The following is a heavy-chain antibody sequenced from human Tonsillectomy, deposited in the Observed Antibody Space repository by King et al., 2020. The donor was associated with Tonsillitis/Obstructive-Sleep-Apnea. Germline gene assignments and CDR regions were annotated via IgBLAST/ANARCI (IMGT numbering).Heavy chain of an antibody. CDR3: ARGAYGSIPSCFAGYYYCSMAV. J-gene: IGHJ6*03. CDR2: ISYDGNNQ. V-gene: IGHV3-30*04. CDR1: GFTFSSYA. D-gene: IGHD2-2*01. Sequence: QLVQSGGGVVQPGRSLRLSCAASGFTFSSYAMHWVRQAPGKGLEWVAVISYDGNNQFHADSVKGRFTISRDNSKNTLYLQMSSLRAEDKAVYYCARGAYGSIPSCFAGYYYCSMAVWGKGTTVTVSS.